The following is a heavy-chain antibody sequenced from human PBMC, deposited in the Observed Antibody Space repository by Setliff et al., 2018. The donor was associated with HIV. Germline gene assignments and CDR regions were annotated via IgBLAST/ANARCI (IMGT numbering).Heavy chain of an antibody. V-gene: IGHV4-4*07. D-gene: IGHD2-15*01. J-gene: IGHJ6*03. Sequence: KASETLSLTCSVSGGSISSYYWNWIRQPAGKGLEWIGRIFSSGTTNYNPSLQSRITMSVDTSKNQFSLKLNSVTAADTAVYYCAREGWSDHYYYYMDVWDKGTTVTVSS. CDR1: GGSISSYY. CDR3: AREGWSDHYYYYMDV. CDR2: IFSSGTT.